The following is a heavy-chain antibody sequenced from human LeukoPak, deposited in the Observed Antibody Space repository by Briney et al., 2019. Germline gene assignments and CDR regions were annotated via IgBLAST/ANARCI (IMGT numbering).Heavy chain of an antibody. CDR2: ISYDGNNK. J-gene: IGHJ4*02. CDR3: AKDLDY. V-gene: IGHV3-30*18. CDR1: GFTFSSYS. Sequence: PGGSLRLSCAASGFTFSSYSMNWVRQAPGKGLEWVAVISYDGNNKYYADSVKGRFTISRDNSKNTLYLQMNSLRAEDTAVYYCAKDLDYWGQGTLVTVSS.